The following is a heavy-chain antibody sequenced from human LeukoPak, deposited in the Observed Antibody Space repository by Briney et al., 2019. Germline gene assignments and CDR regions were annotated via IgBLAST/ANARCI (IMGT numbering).Heavy chain of an antibody. Sequence: GGSLRLSCAASGFTFSSYSMNWVRQAPGKGLEWVSSISSSSSYIYYADSVKGRFTISRDNAKNSLYLQMNSLRAEDTAVYYCARVYCSGGSCYGRGYYFDYWGQGTLVTVSS. CDR1: GFTFSSYS. CDR3: ARVYCSGGSCYGRGYYFDY. V-gene: IGHV3-21*01. J-gene: IGHJ4*02. CDR2: ISSSSSYI. D-gene: IGHD2-15*01.